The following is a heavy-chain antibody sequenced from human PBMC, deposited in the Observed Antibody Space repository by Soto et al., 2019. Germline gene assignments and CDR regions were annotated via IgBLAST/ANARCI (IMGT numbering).Heavy chain of an antibody. CDR2: IYHSGST. J-gene: IGHJ1*01. V-gene: IGHV4-38-2*01. Sequence: PSETLSLTCAVSGYSISSGYYWAWIRQPPGKGLEWVGTIYHSGSTFHNPSLKSRVTISVDTSKNQFSLKLRSVTAADTAVYYCAVGYCGSPSCSRAYLQHCGQGPLVTVSS. D-gene: IGHD2-2*01. CDR3: AVGYCGSPSCSRAYLQH. CDR1: GYSISSGYY.